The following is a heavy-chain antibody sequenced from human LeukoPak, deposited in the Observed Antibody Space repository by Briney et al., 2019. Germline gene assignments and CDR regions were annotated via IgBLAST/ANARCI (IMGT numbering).Heavy chain of an antibody. Sequence: GRSLRLSCAASGFTFSSYGMHWVRQAPGKGLEWVAVISYDGSNKYYADSVKGRFTISRDNAKNSLYLQMNSLRAEDTAVYYCARDDNYDILTGARESGYWGQGTLVTVSS. CDR3: ARDDNYDILTGARESGY. D-gene: IGHD3-9*01. CDR1: GFTFSSYG. V-gene: IGHV3-30*03. J-gene: IGHJ4*02. CDR2: ISYDGSNK.